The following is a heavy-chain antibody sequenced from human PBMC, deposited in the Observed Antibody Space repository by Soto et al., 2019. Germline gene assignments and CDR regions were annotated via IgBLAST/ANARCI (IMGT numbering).Heavy chain of an antibody. CDR1: GGSISSSSYY. Sequence: TLSLTCTVSGGSISSSSYYWGWIRQPPGKGLEWIGSIYYSGSTYYNPSLKSRVTISVDTSKNQFSLKLSSVTAADTAVYYCARVFTFGENYFDYWGQGTLVTVSS. J-gene: IGHJ4*02. D-gene: IGHD3-16*01. CDR2: IYYSGST. CDR3: ARVFTFGENYFDY. V-gene: IGHV4-39*01.